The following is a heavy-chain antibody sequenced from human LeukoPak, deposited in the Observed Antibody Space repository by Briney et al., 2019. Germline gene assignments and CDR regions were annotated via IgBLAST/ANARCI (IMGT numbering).Heavy chain of an antibody. D-gene: IGHD6-19*01. CDR3: ARGKVVAGTPGQNSWDY. CDR2: IHTSGST. J-gene: IGHJ4*02. CDR1: GGSISSYY. V-gene: IGHV4-4*07. Sequence: SETLSLTCTVSGGSISSYYWNWIRQPAGKGLEWIGRIHTSGSTNYNPSLKSRVTMSVDTSKNQFSLKPSSVTAADTAVYYCARGKVVAGTPGQNSWDYWGQGTLVTVSS.